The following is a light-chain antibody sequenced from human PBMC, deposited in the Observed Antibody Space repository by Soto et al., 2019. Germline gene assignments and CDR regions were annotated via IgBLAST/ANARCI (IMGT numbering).Light chain of an antibody. CDR3: QQRSNWPSIT. CDR1: QSVSSY. Sequence: IVLTQYPATLSLSPGERATLSCRASQSVSSYLAWYQQKPGQAPRLLIYDASNRATGIPARFSGSGSGTDFTLTISSLEPEDFAVYYCQQRSNWPSITFGQGTLLEVK. CDR2: DAS. V-gene: IGKV3-11*01. J-gene: IGKJ5*01.